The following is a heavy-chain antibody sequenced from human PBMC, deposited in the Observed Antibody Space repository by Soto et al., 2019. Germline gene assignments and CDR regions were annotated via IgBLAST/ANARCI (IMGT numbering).Heavy chain of an antibody. J-gene: IGHJ4*02. CDR3: ARRVDNWNYWYFDY. V-gene: IGHV4-39*01. CDR2: IYYSGST. CDR1: GCSISSSSYY. D-gene: IGHD1-7*01. Sequence: XETLSLTCTVSGCSISSSSYYWGWIRQPPGKGLEWIGGIYYSGSTYYNPSLKSRVTISVDTSKNQFSLKLSSVTAADTAVYYCARRVDNWNYWYFDYWGQGTLVTVS.